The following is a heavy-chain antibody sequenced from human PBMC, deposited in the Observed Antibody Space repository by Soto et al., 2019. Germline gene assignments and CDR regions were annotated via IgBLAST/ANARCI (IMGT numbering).Heavy chain of an antibody. CDR2: ISAYNGNT. CDR3: ARARRSSWYAP. J-gene: IGHJ5*02. Sequence: QVQLVQSGAEVKKPGASVKVSCKASGYTFTSYGIIWVRQAPGQGLEWMGWISAYNGNTNYAQKLQGRVTMTTDTSASTPYMELRSLRSDDTAVYYCARARRSSWYAPWGQGTLVTVSS. D-gene: IGHD6-13*01. CDR1: GYTFTSYG. V-gene: IGHV1-18*01.